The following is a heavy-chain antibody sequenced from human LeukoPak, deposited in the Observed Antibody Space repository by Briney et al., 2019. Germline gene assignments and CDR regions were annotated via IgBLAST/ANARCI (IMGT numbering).Heavy chain of an antibody. CDR2: ISSSSSTI. Sequence: GGSLRLSCAASGFTFSSYSMNWVRQAPGKGLEWVSYISSSSSTIYYADSVKGRFTISRDNAKNSLYLQMNSLKTEDTAVYYCTTDYNFRNHLDAFNIWGQGTMVTVSS. CDR1: GFTFSSYS. CDR3: TTDYNFRNHLDAFNI. J-gene: IGHJ3*02. V-gene: IGHV3-48*01. D-gene: IGHD1-14*01.